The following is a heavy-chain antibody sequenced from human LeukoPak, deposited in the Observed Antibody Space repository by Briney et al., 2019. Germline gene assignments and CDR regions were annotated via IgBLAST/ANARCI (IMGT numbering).Heavy chain of an antibody. Sequence: ASVKVSCKTSGYTFTKYLIHWVRQAPGQGLEWMGTINPQGDITNYAQRFQGRITLTENTSTSTVYMELSSLTSEDTAVYYCARPSYCVADNCGYWLDPWGPGTLVAVSS. CDR1: GYTFTKYL. CDR2: INPQGDIT. V-gene: IGHV1-46*01. D-gene: IGHD2-21*01. J-gene: IGHJ5*02. CDR3: ARPSYCVADNCGYWLDP.